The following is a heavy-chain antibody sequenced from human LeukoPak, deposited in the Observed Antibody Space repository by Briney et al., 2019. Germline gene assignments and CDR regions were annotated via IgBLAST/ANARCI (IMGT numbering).Heavy chain of an antibody. J-gene: IGHJ4*02. D-gene: IGHD5-24*01. CDR2: INPNSGGT. CDR1: GYTFTGYY. V-gene: IGHV1-2*02. Sequence: ASVKVSCKASGYTFTGYYMHWVRQRPGQGLEWLGWINPNSGGTNYAQKFQGRVTMTRDTSISTAYMELSRLRSDDTAVYYCARAGQFQRWLQLRWGQGTLVTVSS. CDR3: ARAGQFQRWLQLR.